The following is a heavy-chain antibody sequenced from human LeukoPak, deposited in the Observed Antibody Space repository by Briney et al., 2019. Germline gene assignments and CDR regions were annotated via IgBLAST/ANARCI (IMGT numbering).Heavy chain of an antibody. CDR3: ARDRAEVVRGVIITSYYYGKDV. CDR2: ISSSSSYI. V-gene: IGHV3-21*01. J-gene: IGHJ6*02. D-gene: IGHD3-10*01. Sequence: GGSLRLSCAASGFTFSSYSMNWVRQAPGKGLEWVSSISSSSSYIYYADSVKGRFTISRDNAKNSLYLQMNSLRAEDTAVYYCARDRAEVVRGVIITSYYYGKDVWGQGTTVTVSS. CDR1: GFTFSSYS.